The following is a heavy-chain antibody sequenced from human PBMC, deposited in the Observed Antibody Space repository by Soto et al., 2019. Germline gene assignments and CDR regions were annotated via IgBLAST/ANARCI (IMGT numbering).Heavy chain of an antibody. CDR3: ARPDSSSWEAPFGS. J-gene: IGHJ4*02. CDR1: GGSVSSGNYF. D-gene: IGHD6-13*01. Sequence: PSETLSLTCTVSGGSVSSGNYFWSWIRQPPGKGLEWIGYIYYTENTYYHPSLLSRVTISVDTSNNQFSLRLTSVTASDTAVYYCARPDSSSWEAPFGSWGQGTLVTVSS. V-gene: IGHV4-39*01. CDR2: IYYTENT.